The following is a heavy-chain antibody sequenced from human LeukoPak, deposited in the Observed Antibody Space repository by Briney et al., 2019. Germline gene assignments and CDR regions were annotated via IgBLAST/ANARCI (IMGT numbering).Heavy chain of an antibody. V-gene: IGHV3-23*01. CDR3: AKTRSIMVRGFMDV. CDR1: GFTFGIFA. J-gene: IGHJ6*04. D-gene: IGHD3-10*01. Sequence: GGSQRLPCVASGFTFGIFAMTGVRHAPGKGLEGVSGISGRGGDTYYADSVKGRFIISRDKSKSTLFLQMNSLRAEDTAVFYCAKTRSIMVRGFMDVWGKGTTVTVSS. CDR2: ISGRGGDT.